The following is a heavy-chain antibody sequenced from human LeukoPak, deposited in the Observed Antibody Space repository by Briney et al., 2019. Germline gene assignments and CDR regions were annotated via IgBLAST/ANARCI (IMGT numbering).Heavy chain of an antibody. D-gene: IGHD3-9*01. V-gene: IGHV3-30*18. CDR3: AKDGRYYDILTGYSQNYYYGMDV. CDR2: ISYDGSNK. CDR1: RFTFSSYG. Sequence: GGSLRLSCAASRFTFSSYGMHWVRQAPGKGLEWVAVISYDGSNKYYADSVKGRFTISRDNSKNTLYLQMNSLRAEDTAVYYCAKDGRYYDILTGYSQNYYYGMDVWGQGTTVTVSS. J-gene: IGHJ6*02.